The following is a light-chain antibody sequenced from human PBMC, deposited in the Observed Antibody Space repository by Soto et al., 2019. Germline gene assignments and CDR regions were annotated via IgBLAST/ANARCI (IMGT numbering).Light chain of an antibody. CDR1: QDIGHY. J-gene: IGKJ4*01. CDR3: QKYYFAPLT. V-gene: IGKV1-27*01. Sequence: DIQLTQSPSSLSASVGDRITITCRPSQDIGHYLAWYQQKPGKAPKLLIYAASTLQSGVPTRFSGSRSGTDFKLTINSLLTEDVATYYCQKYYFAPLTFGGGTKVEIK. CDR2: AAS.